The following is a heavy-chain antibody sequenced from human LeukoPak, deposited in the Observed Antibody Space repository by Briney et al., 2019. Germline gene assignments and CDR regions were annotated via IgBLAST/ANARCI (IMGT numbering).Heavy chain of an antibody. V-gene: IGHV4-34*01. Sequence: PSETLSLTCAVYGGSFSGYYWSWIRQPPGKGLEWIGEINHSGSTNYNPSLKSRVTISVDTSKNQFSLKLSSVTAADTAVYYCARRGRGYGNDYWGQGTLVTVSS. CDR2: INHSGST. D-gene: IGHD5-18*01. J-gene: IGHJ4*02. CDR3: ARRGRGYGNDY. CDR1: GGSFSGYY.